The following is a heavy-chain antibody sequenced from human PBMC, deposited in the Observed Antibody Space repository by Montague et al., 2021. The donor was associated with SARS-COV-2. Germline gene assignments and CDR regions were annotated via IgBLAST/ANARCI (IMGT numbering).Heavy chain of an antibody. D-gene: IGHD6-19*01. J-gene: IGHJ4*02. CDR3: ARVGIGQWLVPNYSTLFGX. V-gene: IGHV3-48*03. CDR1: GFTFSSYE. Sequence: SLRLSCAASGFTFSSYEMNWVRQAPGKGLEWVSYISSSGSTIYYANSVKGRFTISRDNAKNSLYLQMNSLRAEDTAVYYCARVGIGQWLVPNYSTLFGXWGQGTLVTVSS. CDR2: ISSSGSTI.